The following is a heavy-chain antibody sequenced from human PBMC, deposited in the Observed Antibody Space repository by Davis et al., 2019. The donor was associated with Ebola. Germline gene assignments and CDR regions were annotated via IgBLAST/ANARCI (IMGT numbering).Heavy chain of an antibody. CDR2: IKQDGSEK. J-gene: IGHJ6*02. CDR3: ARGSIAARRDYYYGMDV. V-gene: IGHV3-7*01. Sequence: GESLKISCAASGFSFSSYWMSWVRQAPGKGLEWVANIKQDGSEKFYVDSVKGRFTMSRDNAKNSLHLQMNSLRDEDTAVYYCARGSIAARRDYYYGMDVWGQGTTVTVSS. CDR1: GFSFSSYW. D-gene: IGHD6-6*01.